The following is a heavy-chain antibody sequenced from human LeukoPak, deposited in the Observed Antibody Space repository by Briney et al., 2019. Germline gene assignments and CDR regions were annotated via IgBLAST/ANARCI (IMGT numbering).Heavy chain of an antibody. Sequence: GGSLRLSCAASGFTFSSYAMHWVRQAPGKGLEWVAVISYDGSNKYYADSVKGRFTISRDNSKNTLYLQMNSLRAEDTAVYYCARDPSVTTSDYFDYWGQGTLVTVSS. CDR1: GFTFSSYA. V-gene: IGHV3-30-3*01. J-gene: IGHJ4*02. CDR2: ISYDGSNK. D-gene: IGHD4-17*01. CDR3: ARDPSVTTSDYFDY.